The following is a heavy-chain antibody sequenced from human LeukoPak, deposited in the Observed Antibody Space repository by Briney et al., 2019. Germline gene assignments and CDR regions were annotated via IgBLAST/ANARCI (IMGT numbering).Heavy chain of an antibody. CDR3: ARDPKGQLWLHFDH. Sequence: ASVKVSCKASGYIFINYAIHWVRQAPGQRLEWMGWINGGNGYTKYSQNFQGRVTITRDTSASTAYMELSSLRSEDTAVYYCARDPKGQLWLHFDHWGQGTLVTVSS. CDR2: INGGNGYT. CDR1: GYIFINYA. V-gene: IGHV1-3*01. J-gene: IGHJ4*02. D-gene: IGHD5-18*01.